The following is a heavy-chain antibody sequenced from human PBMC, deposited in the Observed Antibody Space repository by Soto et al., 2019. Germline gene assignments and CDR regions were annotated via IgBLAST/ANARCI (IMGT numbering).Heavy chain of an antibody. V-gene: IGHV3-7*01. CDR2: IKQDGSEK. Sequence: PGGSLRLSCAASGFTFSSYWMSWVRQAPGKGLEWVANIKQDGSEKYYVDSVKGRFTISRDNAKNSLYLQMNSLRAEDTAVYYCWGHASSWYYFDYWGQGTLVTVS. CDR1: GFTFSSYW. CDR3: WGHASSWYYFDY. D-gene: IGHD6-13*01. J-gene: IGHJ4*02.